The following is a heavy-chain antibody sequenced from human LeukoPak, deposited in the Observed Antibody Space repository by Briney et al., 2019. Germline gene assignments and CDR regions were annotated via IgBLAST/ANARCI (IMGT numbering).Heavy chain of an antibody. V-gene: IGHV4-59*01. CDR1: GGSISSYY. Sequence: SETLSLTCTVSGGSISSYYWSWIRQPPGKGLEWIGYISYSGSTNYNPSLKSRVTISVDTSRNQFSLKLSSVTAADTPVYYCATRRLGGSGSYYNVLDYWGQGTLVTVSS. CDR2: ISYSGST. CDR3: ATRRLGGSGSYYNVLDY. D-gene: IGHD3-10*01. J-gene: IGHJ4*02.